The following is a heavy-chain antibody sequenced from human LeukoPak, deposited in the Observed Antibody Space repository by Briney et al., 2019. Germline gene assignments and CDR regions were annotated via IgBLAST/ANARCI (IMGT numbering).Heavy chain of an antibody. V-gene: IGHV4-38-2*02. CDR2: IHVSGTT. CDR1: GFSISSGYY. D-gene: IGHD1-1*01. Sequence: PSETLSLTCVVSGFSISSGYYWGWIRQPPGKGLEWIANIHVSGTTFYNSSLNRRVAISIDTSKNQFSLKLSSVTAADTAVYFCAREAERRIVNWGRGTLVTVSS. J-gene: IGHJ4*02. CDR3: AREAERRIVN.